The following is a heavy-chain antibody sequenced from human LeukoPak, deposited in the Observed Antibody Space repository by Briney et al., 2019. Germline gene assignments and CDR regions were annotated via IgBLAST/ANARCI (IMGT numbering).Heavy chain of an antibody. Sequence: SETQSLTCTVSGASNSRGLCYWSWVRQLPGKGLEWIGYIYHTGSTYYNPSLKSRLTISLDTSKNQFSLQLSSVTAADTALYYCARDTSSSGWFYFDYWGQGTLVTVSS. CDR2: IYHTGST. CDR1: GASNSRGLCY. D-gene: IGHD6-19*01. V-gene: IGHV4-31*03. J-gene: IGHJ4*02. CDR3: ARDTSSSGWFYFDY.